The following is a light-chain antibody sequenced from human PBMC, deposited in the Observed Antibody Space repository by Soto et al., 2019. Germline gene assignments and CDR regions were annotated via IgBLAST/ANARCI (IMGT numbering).Light chain of an antibody. J-gene: IGKJ5*01. Sequence: DIQMTQSPSSLSASVGDIVTINFRASQSISSYLSWYQQKPGKAPKLLINVASTLQSGVPSRFSGSGSGTDFTLTISSLEPEDFAIYYCQQRQYWPPITFGQGTRLEIK. CDR2: VAS. CDR3: QQRQYWPPIT. CDR1: QSISSY. V-gene: IGKV1-39*01.